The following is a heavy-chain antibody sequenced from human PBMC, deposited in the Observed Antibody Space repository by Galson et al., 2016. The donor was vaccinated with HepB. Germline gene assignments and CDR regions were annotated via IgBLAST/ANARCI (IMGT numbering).Heavy chain of an antibody. J-gene: IGHJ6*02. CDR2: TFYRSTWEN. CDR1: GDSVYNNGAA. D-gene: IGHD3-10*01. V-gene: IGHV6-1*01. CDR3: ARAVMLGRGMDV. Sequence: CAISGDSVYNNGAAWVWIRQSPSRGLEWLGRTFYRSTWENHYAGSVKNRITISPDTSRNQFSLHLNSVTPEDTAVYYCARAVMLGRGMDVWGPGTTGTVSS.